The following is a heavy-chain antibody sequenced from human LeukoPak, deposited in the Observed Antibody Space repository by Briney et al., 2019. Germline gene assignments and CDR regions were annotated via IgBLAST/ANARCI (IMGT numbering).Heavy chain of an antibody. V-gene: IGHV3-23*01. D-gene: IGHD6-19*01. CDR2: ISGSGGST. CDR3: AKDPLPTLGIAVAARERGSTDY. CDR1: GFTFSSYA. J-gene: IGHJ4*02. Sequence: GGSLRLSCAASGFTFSSYAMSWVRQAPGKGLEWVSAISGSGGSTYYADSVKGRFTISRDNSKNTLYLQMNSLRAEDTAVYYCAKDPLPTLGIAVAARERGSTDYWGQGTLVTVSS.